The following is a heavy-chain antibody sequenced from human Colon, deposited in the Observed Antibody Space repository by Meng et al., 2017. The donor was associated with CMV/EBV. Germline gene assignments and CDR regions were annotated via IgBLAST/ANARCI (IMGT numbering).Heavy chain of an antibody. CDR1: GFTFNSFA. CDR3: AKGAAYFDFWSLPN. D-gene: IGHD3-3*01. CDR2: ISGSGSST. Sequence: ETLSLTCEASGFTFNSFAMTWVRQAPGRGLEWVSAISGSGSSTYYADSVKGRFTISRDNSKNALFLQVDRLTADDTAVYFCAKGAAYFDFWSLPNWGQGTLVTVSS. V-gene: IGHV3-23*01. J-gene: IGHJ4*02.